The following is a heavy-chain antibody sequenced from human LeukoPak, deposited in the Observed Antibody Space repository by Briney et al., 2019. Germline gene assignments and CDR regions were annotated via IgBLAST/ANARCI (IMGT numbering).Heavy chain of an antibody. CDR1: GFTCSSYG. D-gene: IGHD6-6*01. CDR3: AKDRRYSSSPAYFDY. CDR2: IRYDGSNK. Sequence: GGSLRLSGAASGFTCSSYGMHWVRQAPGKGLEWVAFIRYDGSNKYYADSVKGRFTISRDNSKNTLYLQMNSLRAEDTAVYYCAKDRRYSSSPAYFDYWGQGTLVTVSS. J-gene: IGHJ4*02. V-gene: IGHV3-30*02.